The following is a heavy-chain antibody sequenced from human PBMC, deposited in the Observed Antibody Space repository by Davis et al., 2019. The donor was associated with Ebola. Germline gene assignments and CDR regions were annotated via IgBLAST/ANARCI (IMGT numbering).Heavy chain of an antibody. Sequence: ASVKVSCKASGYTFTSYAMHWVRQAPGQRLEWMGWINAGNGNTKYSQKFQGRVTITRDTSASTAYMELSSLRSDDTAVYYCARERRAMVRSPYYYYGMDVWGQGTTVTVSS. CDR3: ARERRAMVRSPYYYYGMDV. J-gene: IGHJ6*02. D-gene: IGHD3-10*01. CDR1: GYTFTSYA. CDR2: INAGNGNT. V-gene: IGHV1-3*01.